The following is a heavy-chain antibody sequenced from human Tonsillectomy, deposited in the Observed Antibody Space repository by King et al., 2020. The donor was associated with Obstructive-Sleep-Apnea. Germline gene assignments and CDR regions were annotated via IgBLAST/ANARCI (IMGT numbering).Heavy chain of an antibody. V-gene: IGHV5-51*01. D-gene: IGHD4-17*01. J-gene: IGHJ2*01. Sequence: IGWVRQMPGKGLEWMGIIYPGDSDTRYSPSFQGQVTISADKSISTAYLQWSSLKASDTAMYYCSRLDGDYVWTIFEDYWYFDLWGRGTLVTVSS. CDR2: IYPGDSDT. CDR3: SRLDGDYVWTIFEDYWYFDL.